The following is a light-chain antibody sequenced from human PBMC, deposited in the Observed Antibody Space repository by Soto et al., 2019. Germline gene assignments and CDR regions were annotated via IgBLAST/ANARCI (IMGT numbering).Light chain of an antibody. CDR3: QQYGSSPMYT. CDR2: GAS. J-gene: IGKJ2*01. Sequence: EIVLTQSPGTLSLSPGERATHSCRASQSVSSSYLAWYQQRPGQALRLLIYGASSRATGIPDRFSGSGSGTDFTLTISSLEPEDFAVYFCQQYGSSPMYTVGQGTKLEIK. CDR1: QSVSSSY. V-gene: IGKV3-20*01.